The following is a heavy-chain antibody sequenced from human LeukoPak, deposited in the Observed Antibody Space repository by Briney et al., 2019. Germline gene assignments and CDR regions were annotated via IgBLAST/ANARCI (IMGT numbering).Heavy chain of an antibody. Sequence: RPGGSLRRSCAASGFTFDDYGMSWVRQAPGKGLEWVSGINWNGGSTGYADSVKGRFTISRDNAKNSLYLQMNSLRAEDTALYYCARVDPYSSGWYYFDYWGQGTLVTVSS. CDR2: INWNGGST. J-gene: IGHJ4*02. V-gene: IGHV3-20*04. D-gene: IGHD6-19*01. CDR3: ARVDPYSSGWYYFDY. CDR1: GFTFDDYG.